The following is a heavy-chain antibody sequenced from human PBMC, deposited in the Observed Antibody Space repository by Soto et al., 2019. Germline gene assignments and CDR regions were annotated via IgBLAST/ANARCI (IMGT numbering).Heavy chain of an antibody. V-gene: IGHV3-30*18. CDR1: GFTFSSYG. J-gene: IGHJ4*02. D-gene: IGHD6-19*01. Sequence: QVQLVESGGGVVQPGRSLRLSCAASGFTFSSYGMHWVRQAPGKGLERVAVISYDGSNKYYADSVKGRFTISRDNSKNTLYLQMNSLRAEDTAVYYCAKPLAVAGGLQLPFDYWGQGTLVTVSS. CDR3: AKPLAVAGGLQLPFDY. CDR2: ISYDGSNK.